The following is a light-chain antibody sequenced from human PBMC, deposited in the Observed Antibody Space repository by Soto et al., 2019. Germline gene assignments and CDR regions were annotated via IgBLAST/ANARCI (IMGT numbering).Light chain of an antibody. Sequence: DIQMTQSPSSLSASVGDRVTITCRASQGISNYLAWYQQNPGKVPTLLIYAASTLQSGVPSRFSGSGSGTAFTLTISSLPPEDVATYYCQKYSSAPSTFGPGTKVDIQ. CDR2: AAS. J-gene: IGKJ3*01. V-gene: IGKV1-27*01. CDR3: QKYSSAPST. CDR1: QGISNY.